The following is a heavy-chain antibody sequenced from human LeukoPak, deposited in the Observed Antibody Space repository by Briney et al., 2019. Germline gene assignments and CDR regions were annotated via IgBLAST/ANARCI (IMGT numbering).Heavy chain of an antibody. D-gene: IGHD6-13*01. V-gene: IGHV4-39*07. CDR3: ARGYSSSWYDY. CDR1: SGSISSSSYY. J-gene: IGHJ4*02. CDR2: IYHSGIT. Sequence: SQTLSLTCTVSSGSISSSSYYWGWIRQPPGKGLEWIGSIYHSGITDYNPSLKSRVTISIDTSKNQFSLKLSSVTAADTAVYYCARGYSSSWYDYWGQGTLVTVSS.